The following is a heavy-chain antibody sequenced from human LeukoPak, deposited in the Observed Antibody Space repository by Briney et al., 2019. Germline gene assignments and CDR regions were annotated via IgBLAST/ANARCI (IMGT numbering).Heavy chain of an antibody. CDR3: ARVEGYCSGGSCYRSNWFDP. Sequence: SETLSLTCTVSGGSISSSSYYWGWIRQPPGKGLEWIGSIYYSGSTYYNPSLKSRVTISVDTSKNQFSLKLSSVTAADTAVYYCARVEGYCSGGSCYRSNWFDPWGQGTLVTVSS. V-gene: IGHV4-39*07. CDR2: IYYSGST. CDR1: GGSISSSSYY. D-gene: IGHD2-15*01. J-gene: IGHJ5*02.